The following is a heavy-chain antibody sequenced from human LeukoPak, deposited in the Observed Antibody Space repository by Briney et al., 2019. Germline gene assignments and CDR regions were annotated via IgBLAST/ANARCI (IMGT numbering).Heavy chain of an antibody. D-gene: IGHD3-3*01. Sequence: GASVKVSCKASGYTFTGYYMHWVRQAPGQGLEWMGWINPNSGGTNYAQKFQGRVTMTRDTSISTAYMELSRLRSDDTAVYYCARGPLRFLEWLPRRNFDYWGQGTLVTVSS. CDR3: ARGPLRFLEWLPRRNFDY. V-gene: IGHV1-2*02. J-gene: IGHJ4*02. CDR2: INPNSGGT. CDR1: GYTFTGYY.